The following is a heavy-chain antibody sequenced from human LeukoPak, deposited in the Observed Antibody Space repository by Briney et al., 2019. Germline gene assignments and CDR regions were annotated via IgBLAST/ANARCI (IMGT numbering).Heavy chain of an antibody. CDR3: GKRGHFYGSSDPYYIDY. CDR1: GFTFSTYA. Sequence: QPGGSLRISWAASGFTFSTYAMSWVRQAPGKGLEWVPRISGSGTSAYYGDSVKGRFTISRDNSKNTLYLQINSLRDEDTAVYYCGKRGHFYGSSDPYYIDYWGQGILVTVSS. J-gene: IGHJ4*02. D-gene: IGHD3-10*01. V-gene: IGHV3-23*01. CDR2: ISGSGTSA.